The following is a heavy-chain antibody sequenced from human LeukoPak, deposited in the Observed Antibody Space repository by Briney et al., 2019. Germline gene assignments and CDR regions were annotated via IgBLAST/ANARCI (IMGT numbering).Heavy chain of an antibody. CDR1: GFTFKTYS. Sequence: GGSLRLSCAASGFTFKTYSMNWVRQAPGKGLEWVSYISTSSSTISYADSVKGRFTISRDDAKNSLYLQMSSLRAEDTAVYHCAGEMYIVGYYFDYWGQGTLVTVSS. CDR3: AGEMYIVGYYFDY. V-gene: IGHV3-48*04. J-gene: IGHJ4*02. CDR2: ISTSSSTI. D-gene: IGHD2-21*01.